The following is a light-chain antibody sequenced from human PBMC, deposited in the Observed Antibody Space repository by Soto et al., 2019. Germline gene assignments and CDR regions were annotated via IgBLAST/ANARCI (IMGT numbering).Light chain of an antibody. Sequence: EIVLTQSPATLSLSPGERATLSCRASQSISSYLGWYQQKPGQAPRLLIYDASNRATGIPARFSGSGSGTDFTLTIGSLEPEDFAVYYCQQRSEWPLTFGGGTGVEIK. CDR3: QQRSEWPLT. V-gene: IGKV3-11*01. CDR2: DAS. CDR1: QSISSY. J-gene: IGKJ4*01.